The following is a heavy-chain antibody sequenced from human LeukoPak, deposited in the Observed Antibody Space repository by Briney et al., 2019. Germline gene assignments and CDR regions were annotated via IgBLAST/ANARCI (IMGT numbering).Heavy chain of an antibody. CDR1: GFTFSSYA. Sequence: PGGSLRLSCAASGFTFSSYAMSWVRQAPGKGLEWVSAISGGGGNTYYADSVKGRFTISRDNSKNTLSLQMNSLRVEDTAVYYCAKVPSGWLRPSDYWGQGTLVTVSS. D-gene: IGHD6-19*01. CDR2: ISGGGGNT. CDR3: AKVPSGWLRPSDY. V-gene: IGHV3-23*01. J-gene: IGHJ4*02.